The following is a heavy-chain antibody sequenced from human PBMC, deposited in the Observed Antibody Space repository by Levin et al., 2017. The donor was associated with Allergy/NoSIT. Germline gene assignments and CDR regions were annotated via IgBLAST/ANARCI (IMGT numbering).Heavy chain of an antibody. CDR1: GYSISSGSY. J-gene: IGHJ4*02. V-gene: IGHV4-38-2*01. Sequence: SQTLSLTCAVSGYSISSGSYWGWIRQPPGKGLEWIGSIYHSGSTYYNPSLKSRVTISVDTSKNQFSLKLTSVTAADTAVYYCAKSRTYTSSCPGYWGQGTLVTVSS. CDR3: AKSRTYTSSCPGY. D-gene: IGHD6-13*01. CDR2: IYHSGST.